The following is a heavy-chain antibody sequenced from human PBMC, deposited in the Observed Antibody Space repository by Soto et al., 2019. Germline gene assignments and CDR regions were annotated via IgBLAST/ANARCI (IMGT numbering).Heavy chain of an antibody. CDR1: GFPFGSFA. J-gene: IGHJ4*02. V-gene: IGHV3-23*01. D-gene: IGHD6-6*01. CDR3: AKRSSSSTFDY. Sequence: GGSRSLSCAASGFPFGSFALGWVRQSPGKGLEWVSVISGSDDSTYYADSVKGRFTISRDNSKNTLYLQMNSLRAEDTAVYYCAKRSSSSTFDYWGQGTLVTVSS. CDR2: ISGSDDST.